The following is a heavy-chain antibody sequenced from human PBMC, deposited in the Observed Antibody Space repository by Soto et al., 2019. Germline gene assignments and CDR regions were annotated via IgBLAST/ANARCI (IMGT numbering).Heavy chain of an antibody. D-gene: IGHD3-10*01. J-gene: IGHJ4*02. V-gene: IGHV1-18*01. Sequence: QVQLVQSGPEVKKPGASVKVSCKASGNTFASHGFSWVRQAPGQGLEWMGWISGFNGQTNYALKFQRRVTLTTATSTSTAYMALRSLRSDVTAVYFCARVDPRGVAVVRDYWGQGTLVTVSS. CDR2: ISGFNGQT. CDR1: GNTFASHG. CDR3: ARVDPRGVAVVRDY.